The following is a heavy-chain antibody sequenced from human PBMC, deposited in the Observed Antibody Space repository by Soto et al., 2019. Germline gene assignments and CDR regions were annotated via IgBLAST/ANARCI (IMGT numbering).Heavy chain of an antibody. Sequence: GGSLRLSCVVYDFTFSTYTMNWVRQAQGKGLEWVSSISTSSAYIYYADSVKGRFTISRDNAKKSLYLEMSSLRVEDTAVYYCTTYRTTQAGMAFDYWGQGTLVTVSS. CDR1: DFTFSTYT. D-gene: IGHD4-17*01. J-gene: IGHJ4*02. V-gene: IGHV3-21*01. CDR2: ISTSSAYI. CDR3: TTYRTTQAGMAFDY.